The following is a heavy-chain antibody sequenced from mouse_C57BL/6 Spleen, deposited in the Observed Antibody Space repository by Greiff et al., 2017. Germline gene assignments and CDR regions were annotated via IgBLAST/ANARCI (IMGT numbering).Heavy chain of an antibody. CDR1: GYTFTSYW. Sequence: VKLQQPGAELARPGSSVKLSCKASGYTFTSYWMHWVKQRPIQGLEWIGNIDPSDSETHYNQKFKDKATLTVDKSSSTAYMQLSSLTSEDSAVYYCARLGERGYYCDYWGQGTTLTVSS. J-gene: IGHJ2*01. CDR3: ARLGERGYYCDY. V-gene: IGHV1-52*01. CDR2: IDPSDSET.